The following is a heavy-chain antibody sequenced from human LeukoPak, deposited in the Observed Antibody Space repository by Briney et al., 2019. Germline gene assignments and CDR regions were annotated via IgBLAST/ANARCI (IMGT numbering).Heavy chain of an antibody. Sequence: SETLSPTCTVSGASISNSAYYWLWIRQPPGEGLECIGTVHYSGSTFYNPSLKSRVNISVDTSKNQFSLQLSSVTAADTAVYYCARLFFVNDTWGQGTLVTVSS. J-gene: IGHJ5*02. CDR2: VHYSGST. CDR3: ARLFFVNDT. D-gene: IGHD3-3*01. V-gene: IGHV4-39*01. CDR1: GASISNSAYY.